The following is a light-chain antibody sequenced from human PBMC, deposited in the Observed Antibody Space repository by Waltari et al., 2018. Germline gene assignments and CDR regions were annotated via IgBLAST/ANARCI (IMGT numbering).Light chain of an antibody. CDR1: QSVGKW. CDR2: QAA. V-gene: IGKV1-5*03. CDR3: QQYNTYSEYT. Sequence: DIQMTQSPSTLSAFVGDRVTFTCRASQSVGKWLAWYQQKPGKAPKSLINQAAVLQSGVPSRFSGNGSVTEFTLTISTLQPDDYATYYCQQYNTYSEYTFGQGTKLEI. J-gene: IGKJ2*01.